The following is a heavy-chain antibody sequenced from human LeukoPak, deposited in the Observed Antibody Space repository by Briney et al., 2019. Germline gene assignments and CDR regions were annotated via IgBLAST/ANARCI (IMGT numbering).Heavy chain of an antibody. CDR2: IYHSGST. J-gene: IGHJ3*02. V-gene: IGHV4-30-2*01. CDR1: GGSISSGGYS. Sequence: PSQTLSLTCAVSGGSISSGGYSWRWIRQPPGKGLEWIGYIYHSGSTYYNPSLKSRVTISVDGSKNQFSLKLSSVTAADTAVYYCAREYNYYDSSGYYYHDAFDIWGQGTMVTVSS. CDR3: AREYNYYDSSGYYYHDAFDI. D-gene: IGHD3-22*01.